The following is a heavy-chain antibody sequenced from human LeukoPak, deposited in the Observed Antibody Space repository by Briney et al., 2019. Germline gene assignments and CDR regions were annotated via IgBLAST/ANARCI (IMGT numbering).Heavy chain of an antibody. Sequence: GESLKISCKGSGYTFTAYWIAWVRQMPGKGLEWMGIIYPGDSDTRYNPSFQGQVTISADKSLSTAYLQWSSLKASDTAMYYCARPLNYYFGMDVWGQGTTATVAS. CDR2: IYPGDSDT. CDR1: GYTFTAYW. J-gene: IGHJ6*02. CDR3: ARPLNYYFGMDV. V-gene: IGHV5-51*01.